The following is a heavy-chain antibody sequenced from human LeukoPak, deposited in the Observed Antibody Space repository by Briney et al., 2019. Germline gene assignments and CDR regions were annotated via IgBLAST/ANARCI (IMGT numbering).Heavy chain of an antibody. J-gene: IGHJ5*02. Sequence: EASVKVSCKASGYTFTSYDINWVRQATGQGLEWMGRMNPNSGNTGYAQKFQGRVTMTRNTSISTAYMELCSLRSEDTAVYYCARGMLYCSSTSCYDWFDPWGQGTLVTVSS. D-gene: IGHD2-2*01. CDR1: GYTFTSYD. CDR3: ARGMLYCSSTSCYDWFDP. V-gene: IGHV1-8*02. CDR2: MNPNSGNT.